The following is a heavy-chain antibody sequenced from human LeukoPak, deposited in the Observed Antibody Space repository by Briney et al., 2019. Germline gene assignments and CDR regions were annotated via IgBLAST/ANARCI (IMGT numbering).Heavy chain of an antibody. CDR1: GFTFSTYA. Sequence: GGSLRLSCAASGFTFSTYAMNWVRQAPGKGLEWVSAISGIGASTYYADSVKGRFTISRDNSKNTLSLQMNSLRAEDTAVYYCAKDRSSTHHKSSFDYWGQGTLVTVSS. V-gene: IGHV3-23*01. D-gene: IGHD2/OR15-2a*01. CDR3: AKDRSSTHHKSSFDY. CDR2: ISGIGAST. J-gene: IGHJ4*02.